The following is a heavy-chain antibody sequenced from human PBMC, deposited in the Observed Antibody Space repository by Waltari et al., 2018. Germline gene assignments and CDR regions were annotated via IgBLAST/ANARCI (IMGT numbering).Heavy chain of an antibody. CDR2: INAGNGNT. V-gene: IGHV1-3*01. Sequence: QVQLVQSGAEVKKPGASVKVSCKASGYTFTGYDLHWVRQAPGQGLEWMGWINAGNGNTKYSQKFQGRVTITRDTSASTAYMELSSLRSEDTAVYYCARGDLFDYWGQGTLVTVSS. CDR1: GYTFTGYD. J-gene: IGHJ4*02. CDR3: ARGDLFDY.